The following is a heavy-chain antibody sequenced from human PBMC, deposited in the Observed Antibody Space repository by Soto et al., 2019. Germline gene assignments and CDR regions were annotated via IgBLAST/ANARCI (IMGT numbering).Heavy chain of an antibody. J-gene: IGHJ4*02. D-gene: IGHD1-1*01. CDR2: ITSSSSYT. CDR3: TGGQDNLAVNFDY. CDR1: GSSFRDYY. V-gene: IGHV3-11*03. Sequence: GGSLGLSCAASGSSFRDYYMSWIRQSPGKGLEWLSYITSSSSYTHYADSVKGRFTISRDNAKNSLYLQMNSLRAEDTAVYYCTGGQDNLAVNFDYWGQGTPVTVSS.